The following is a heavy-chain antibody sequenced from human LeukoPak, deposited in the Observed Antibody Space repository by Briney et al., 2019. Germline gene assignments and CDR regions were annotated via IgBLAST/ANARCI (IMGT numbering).Heavy chain of an antibody. CDR1: GGPISSYY. CDR2: IYYSGST. V-gene: IGHV4-59*01. CDR3: ARVMSGANDY. Sequence: SETLSLTCTVSGGPISSYYWSWIRQPPGKGLEWIGYIYYSGSTNYNPSLKSRVTISVDTSKNQFSLKLSSVTAADTAVYYCARVMSGANDYWGQGTLVTVSS. D-gene: IGHD3-10*01. J-gene: IGHJ4*02.